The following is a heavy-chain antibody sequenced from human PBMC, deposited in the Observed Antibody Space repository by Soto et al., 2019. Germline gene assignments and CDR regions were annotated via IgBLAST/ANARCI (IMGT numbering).Heavy chain of an antibody. V-gene: IGHV3-74*01. J-gene: IGHJ4*02. CDR1: GFSFTSYS. CDR3: ARGGRGGCDY. Sequence: EVQLVESGGGLLPPGGSLRLTCAASGFSFTSYSMHWVHQAPGKGLVWVSTIKSDGSSTNYADSVKGRFTISRDNARNTVYLQMNSLRAEDTAVYYCARGGRGGCDYWGQGALVTVSS. CDR2: IKSDGSST. D-gene: IGHD3-16*01.